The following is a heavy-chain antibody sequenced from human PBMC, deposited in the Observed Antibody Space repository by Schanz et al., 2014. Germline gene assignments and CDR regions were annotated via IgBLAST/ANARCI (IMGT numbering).Heavy chain of an antibody. D-gene: IGHD6-19*01. CDR2: IDGEGGDT. Sequence: VQLVESGGGVVQPGGSLRLSCAASGFTFSSYAMSWVRQAPGKGLSWVSRIDGEGGDTRYADSVKGRFTVFRDNARNMVFLQMNSLRVDDTGVYYCVRDERISSGVWFDPWGQGTLVTVSS. V-gene: IGHV3-74*01. J-gene: IGHJ5*02. CDR3: VRDERISSGVWFDP. CDR1: GFTFSSYA.